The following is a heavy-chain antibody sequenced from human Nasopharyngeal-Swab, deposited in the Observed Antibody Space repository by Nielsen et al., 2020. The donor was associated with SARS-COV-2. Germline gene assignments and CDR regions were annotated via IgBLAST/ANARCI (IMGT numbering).Heavy chain of an antibody. V-gene: IGHV4-39*07. J-gene: IGHJ6*02. Sequence: WIPQPPGKGLEWIGSIYYSGSTYYKPSLKSRVTISVDTSKNQYSLKLRSVTAADTAVYYCARGDAYGGNLYYGMDVWGQGTTVTVSS. D-gene: IGHD4-23*01. CDR3: ARGDAYGGNLYYGMDV. CDR2: IYYSGST.